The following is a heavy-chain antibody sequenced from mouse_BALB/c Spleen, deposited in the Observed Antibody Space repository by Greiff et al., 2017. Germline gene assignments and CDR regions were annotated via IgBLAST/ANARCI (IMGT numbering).Heavy chain of an antibody. CDR3: ARDTTVVALYAMDY. J-gene: IGHJ4*01. CDR1: GFTFSDYY. V-gene: IGHV5-4*02. CDR2: ISDGGSYT. Sequence: EVKLQESGGGLVKPGGSLKLSCAASGFTFSDYYMYWVRQTPEKRLEWVATISDGGSYTYYPDSVKGRFTISRDNAKNNLYLQMSSLKSEDTAMYYCARDTTVVALYAMDYWGQGTSVTVSS. D-gene: IGHD1-1*01.